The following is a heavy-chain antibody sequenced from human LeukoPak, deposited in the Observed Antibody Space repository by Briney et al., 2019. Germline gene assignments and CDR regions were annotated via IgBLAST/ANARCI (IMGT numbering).Heavy chain of an antibody. V-gene: IGHV3-30*02. CDR3: VLYGDYESPDGFDI. CDR1: GFIFNTYV. Sequence: GGSLRLSCAASGFIFNTYVMHWVRQAPGKGLEWLAFIRYDGSNKNYADSVKGRFTISRDNTKNTLYLHMNSLRAEDAAVYYCVLYGDYESPDGFDIWGQGTMVTVSS. CDR2: IRYDGSNK. J-gene: IGHJ3*02. D-gene: IGHD4-17*01.